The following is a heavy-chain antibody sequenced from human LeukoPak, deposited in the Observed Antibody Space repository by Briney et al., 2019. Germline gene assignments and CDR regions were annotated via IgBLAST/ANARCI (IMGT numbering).Heavy chain of an antibody. V-gene: IGHV3-7*01. Sequence: PGGSLRLSCAASGFTFSTYWMSWVRQAPGKGLEWVANIKPDGSEKYYVDSVKGRSTFSRDNAKNSLYLQMNSLRAEDTAVYYCARLGSYADFDYWGQGTLVTVSS. J-gene: IGHJ4*02. D-gene: IGHD1-26*01. CDR1: GFTFSTYW. CDR3: ARLGSYADFDY. CDR2: IKPDGSEK.